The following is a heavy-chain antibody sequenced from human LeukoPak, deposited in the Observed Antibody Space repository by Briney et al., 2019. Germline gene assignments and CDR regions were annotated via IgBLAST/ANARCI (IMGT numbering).Heavy chain of an antibody. CDR1: GFTFDDHG. V-gene: IGHV3-20*04. J-gene: IGHJ6*03. CDR3: ARSLRVRGVPDYMDV. CDR2: IDWDGDVK. Sequence: GGSLRLSCAASGFTFDDHGMSWVRQAPGKGLEWVSGIDWDGDVKAYGDSVKGRLTISRDNANRSVHLQLSRLRAEDTAVYYCARSLRVRGVPDYMDVWGKGTTVIISS. D-gene: IGHD3-10*01.